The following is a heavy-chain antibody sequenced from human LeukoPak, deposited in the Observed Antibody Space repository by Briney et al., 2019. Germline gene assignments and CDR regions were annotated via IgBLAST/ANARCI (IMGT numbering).Heavy chain of an antibody. V-gene: IGHV1-2*02. Sequence: ASVNVSCKASGYTFTGYYMHWVRQAPGQGLEWMGWINPNGGGTNYAQKFQGRVTMTRDTSISTAYMELSRLRSDDTAVYYCARGDSRYLGYWGQGTLVTVSS. D-gene: IGHD3-22*01. CDR3: ARGDSRYLGY. CDR1: GYTFTGYY. CDR2: INPNGGGT. J-gene: IGHJ4*02.